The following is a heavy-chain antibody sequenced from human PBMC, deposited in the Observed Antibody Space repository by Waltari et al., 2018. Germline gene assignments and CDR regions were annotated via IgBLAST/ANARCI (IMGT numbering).Heavy chain of an antibody. CDR3: ARGGKRITIFGVAPGDY. V-gene: IGHV4-39*07. CDR2: IYYSGST. D-gene: IGHD3-3*01. CDR1: GGSISSSSYY. Sequence: QLQLQESGPGLVKPSETLSLTCTVPGGSISSSSYYWGWIRQPPGKGLEWIGSIYYSGSTYYNPSLKSRVTISVDTSKNQFSLKLSSVTAADTAVYYCARGGKRITIFGVAPGDYWGQGTLVTVSS. J-gene: IGHJ4*02.